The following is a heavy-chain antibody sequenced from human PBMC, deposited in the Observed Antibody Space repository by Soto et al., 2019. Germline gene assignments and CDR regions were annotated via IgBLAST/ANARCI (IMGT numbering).Heavy chain of an antibody. CDR1: GFTFSSYA. CDR2: IGESGTPT. J-gene: IGHJ6*02. CDR3: ARYIPGVRYYGMDV. V-gene: IGHV3-23*01. D-gene: IGHD2-2*01. Sequence: EVQLLESGGGLVQPGGSLRLSCAASGFTFSSYAMKWVRQAPGKGLEWVSLIGESGTPTYYADSVKGRFTISRDNSGNTLFLEMYSVRAEDTAGYYCARYIPGVRYYGMDVWGQGTTVTVSS.